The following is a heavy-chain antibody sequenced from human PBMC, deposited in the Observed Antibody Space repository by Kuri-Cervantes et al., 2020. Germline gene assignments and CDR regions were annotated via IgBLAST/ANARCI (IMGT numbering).Heavy chain of an antibody. D-gene: IGHD3-3*01. CDR3: AKEVPYYDFWSGYYPYGMDV. V-gene: IGHV3-33*06. CDR2: IWYDGSNK. J-gene: IGHJ6*02. Sequence: GESLKISCAASGFTSSSYGMHWVRQAPGKGLEWVAVIWYDGSNKYYADSVKGRFTISRDNSKNTLYLQMNSLRAEDTAVYYCAKEVPYYDFWSGYYPYGMDVWGQGTTVTVSS. CDR1: GFTSSSYG.